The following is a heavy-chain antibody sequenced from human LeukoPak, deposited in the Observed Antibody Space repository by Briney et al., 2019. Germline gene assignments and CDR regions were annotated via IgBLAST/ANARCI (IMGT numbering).Heavy chain of an antibody. CDR1: GFTFSRYG. J-gene: IGHJ4*02. V-gene: IGHV3-30*02. D-gene: IGHD3-22*01. Sequence: GGSLRLSCAASGFTFSRYGMHWVRQAPGKGVERVAFIRYDGSKKYYADSVKGRFTISRDNSKNTLYMQMNRLRAEDTAVYYCAKDLPLYDSSGYYQYYFDYWGQGTLVTVSS. CDR2: IRYDGSKK. CDR3: AKDLPLYDSSGYYQYYFDY.